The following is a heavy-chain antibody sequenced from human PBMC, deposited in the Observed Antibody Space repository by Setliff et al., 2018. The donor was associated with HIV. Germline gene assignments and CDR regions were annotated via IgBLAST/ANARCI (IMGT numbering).Heavy chain of an antibody. CDR2: INAGNGNT. CDR3: ARDQALEMATK. D-gene: IGHD5-12*01. J-gene: IGHJ4*02. V-gene: IGHV1-3*01. Sequence: GASVKVSCKASGYSFSNYAMHWVRQAPGQSLEWMGWINAGNGNTKYSQKFQGRVTITRDTSASTAYMELSSLRSEDTAVYYCARDQALEMATKWGQGTLVTVSS. CDR1: GYSFSNYA.